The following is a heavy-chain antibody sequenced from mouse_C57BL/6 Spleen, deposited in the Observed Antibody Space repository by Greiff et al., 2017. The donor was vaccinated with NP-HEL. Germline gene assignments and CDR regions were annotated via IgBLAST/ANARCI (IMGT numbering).Heavy chain of an antibody. CDR2: IDPEDGDT. CDR1: GFNIKDYY. D-gene: IGHD2-4*01. J-gene: IGHJ1*03. V-gene: IGHV14-1*01. Sequence: VHVKQSGAELVRPGASVKLSCTASGFNIKDYYMHWVKQRPEQGLEWIGRIDPEDGDTEYAPKFQGKATMTADTSSNTAYLQLSSLTSEDTAVYYCTRVYYDSPYWYFDVWGTGTTVTVSS. CDR3: TRVYYDSPYWYFDV.